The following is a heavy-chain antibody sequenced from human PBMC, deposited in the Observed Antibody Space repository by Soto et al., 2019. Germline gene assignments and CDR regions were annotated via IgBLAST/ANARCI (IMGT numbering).Heavy chain of an antibody. J-gene: IGHJ6*02. Sequence: QVQLVQSGADVKKPGSSVKVSCKASGGTFSSYAINWVRQAPGQVLEWMGGIISIFGTANYAQKLQDSVTITADESTSTAYMGLSSLRSGDTAVYYCARDNKPGNSYYYGVDGWGQGTTVTVCS. V-gene: IGHV1-69*01. CDR3: ARDNKPGNSYYYGVDG. CDR2: IISIFGTA. CDR1: GGTFSSYA.